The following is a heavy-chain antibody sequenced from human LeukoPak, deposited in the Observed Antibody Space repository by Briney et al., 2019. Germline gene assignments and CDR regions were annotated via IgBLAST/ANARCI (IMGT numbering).Heavy chain of an antibody. CDR2: ISAYNGNT. CDR1: GYTFTSYG. CDR3: ARVVAPYYDSSGYTPFDY. D-gene: IGHD3-22*01. V-gene: IGHV1-18*01. J-gene: IGHJ4*02. Sequence: ASVKVSCTASGYTFTSYGISWVRQAPGQGLEWMGWISAYNGNTNYAQKLQGRVTMSTDTSTSTAYMELRSLRSDDTAVYYCARVVAPYYDSSGYTPFDYWGQGTLVTVSS.